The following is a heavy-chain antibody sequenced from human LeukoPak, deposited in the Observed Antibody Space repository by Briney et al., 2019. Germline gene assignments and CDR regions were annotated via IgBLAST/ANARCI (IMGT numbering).Heavy chain of an antibody. CDR1: GYTFSSYA. J-gene: IGHJ3*02. D-gene: IGHD2-15*01. CDR2: ISGRGGST. Sequence: PGGSVRLSCAASGYTFSSYAMSWVRQAPGKGLEWVSAISGRGGSTNYADYVKGRFTISRDNSKNTLYLQMNSLRAEDTAVYYCAKRHGSVVHRDSDACDIWGQGTMVTVSS. V-gene: IGHV3-23*01. CDR3: AKRHGSVVHRDSDACDI.